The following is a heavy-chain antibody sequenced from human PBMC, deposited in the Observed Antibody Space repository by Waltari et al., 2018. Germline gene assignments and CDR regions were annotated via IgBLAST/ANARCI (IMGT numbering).Heavy chain of an antibody. Sequence: QVQLVQSGAEVKKPGSSVKVSCKASGGTFSSYAINWVRQAPGQGLEGRGGDNPIFGTANYGQKCQGRVTINADESTSTAYREMSSLRSEDTAVYYCAGAFYGDYYYYYMDVWGKGTTVTVSS. CDR1: GGTFSSYA. V-gene: IGHV1-69*12. CDR3: AGAFYGDYYYYYMDV. CDR2: DNPIFGTA. J-gene: IGHJ6*03. D-gene: IGHD3-10*01.